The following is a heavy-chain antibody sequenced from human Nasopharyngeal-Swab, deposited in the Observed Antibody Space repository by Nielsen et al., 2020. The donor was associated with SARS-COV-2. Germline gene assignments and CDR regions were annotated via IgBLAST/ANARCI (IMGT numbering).Heavy chain of an antibody. CDR2: IKQDGSEM. Sequence: GGSLRLSCAASGFTFSRYSMNWVRQAPGKGLEWVANIKQDGSEMYYVDSVKGRFTISRDNAKNSLYLQMNSLRVEDTAVYNCAREGRDGFDYWGQGTLVTVSS. V-gene: IGHV3-7*01. CDR1: GFTFSRYS. J-gene: IGHJ4*02. CDR3: AREGRDGFDY. D-gene: IGHD5-24*01.